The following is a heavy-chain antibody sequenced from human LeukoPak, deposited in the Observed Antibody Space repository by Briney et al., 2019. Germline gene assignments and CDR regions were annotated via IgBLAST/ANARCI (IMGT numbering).Heavy chain of an antibody. CDR1: GGSFSGYY. V-gene: IGHV4-34*01. CDR2: INHSGST. CDR3: ARGVFSHWFDP. J-gene: IGHJ5*02. Sequence: SSETLSLTCAVYGGSFSGYYWSWIRQPPGKGLEWIGEINHSGSTNYNPSLKSRVTISVDTSKNQFSLKLNSVTPEDTAVYYCARGVFSHWFDPWGQGTLVTVSS.